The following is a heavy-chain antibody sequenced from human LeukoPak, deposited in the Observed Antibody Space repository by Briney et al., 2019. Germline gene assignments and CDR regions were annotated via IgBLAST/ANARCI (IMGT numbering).Heavy chain of an antibody. Sequence: ETLSLTCTVSGASVSGSAYYWGWIRQPPGKGLEWVSGISGSGGDTYYADSVKGRFTVSRDNYKKTLYVQMNSLRAEDTAVYYCAKGPLAVEHSTHRFDFWGQGTLVTVSS. CDR3: AKGPLAVEHSTHRFDF. D-gene: IGHD1/OR15-1a*01. CDR2: ISGSGGDT. J-gene: IGHJ4*02. V-gene: IGHV3-23*01. CDR1: GASVSGSAYY.